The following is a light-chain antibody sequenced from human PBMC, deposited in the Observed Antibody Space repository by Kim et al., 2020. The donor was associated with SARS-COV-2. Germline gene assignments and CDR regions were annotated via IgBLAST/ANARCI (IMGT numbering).Light chain of an antibody. J-gene: IGLJ3*02. V-gene: IGLV4-69*01. CDR1: SGRSTYT. Sequence: ASVKLPCTLSSGRSTYTIAWHQQQPERGPRYLMILNSDGSHSKGDGIPDRFSGSSSGAERYLTISSLQSEDEADYYCQTWGTGIRVFGGGTKLTVL. CDR2: LNSDGSH. CDR3: QTWGTGIRV.